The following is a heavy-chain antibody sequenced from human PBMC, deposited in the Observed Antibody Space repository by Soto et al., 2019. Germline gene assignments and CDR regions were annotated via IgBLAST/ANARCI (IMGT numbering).Heavy chain of an antibody. CDR2: IYPGDSDT. J-gene: IGHJ4*02. CDR1: GYSFTSYW. D-gene: IGHD6-19*01. Sequence: VSGYSFTSYWIGWLRQMPGKGLEWMGIIYPGDSDTRYSPSFQGQVAFSADKSISTAYLQWSGLKASDTAIYYCARRLSTGWFFDFWGQGTLVTVSS. V-gene: IGHV5-51*01. CDR3: ARRLSTGWFFDF.